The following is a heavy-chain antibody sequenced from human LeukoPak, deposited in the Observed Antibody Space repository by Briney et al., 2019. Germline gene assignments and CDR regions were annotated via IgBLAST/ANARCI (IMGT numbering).Heavy chain of an antibody. V-gene: IGHV3-11*01. CDR1: GFIFSDYY. D-gene: IGHD1-1*01. J-gene: IGHJ3*02. CDR3: ARTRYPNTFDI. CDR2: ISSGSTI. Sequence: PSETLSLTCTASGFIFSDYYMTWIRQAPGKGLEWVSYISSGSTISYADSVKDRFTISRDNAKNSLYLQMNSLRAEDTAVYYCARTRYPNTFDIWGQGTMVTVSS.